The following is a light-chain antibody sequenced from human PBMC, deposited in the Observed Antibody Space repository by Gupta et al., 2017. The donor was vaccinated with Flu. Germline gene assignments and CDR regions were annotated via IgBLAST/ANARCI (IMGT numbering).Light chain of an antibody. CDR3: QSYDSSLSGSV. CDR1: SSNIGAGYD. CDR2: GNS. V-gene: IGLV1-40*01. Sequence: QSVLTQPPSGSGAPGQRVTISCTWSSSNIGAGYDVHWYQQLPGTAPKLLIYGNSNRPSGVPDRFSGSKSCTSASLAITGLQAEDEADYYCQSYDSSLSGSVFGGGTKLTVL. J-gene: IGLJ3*02.